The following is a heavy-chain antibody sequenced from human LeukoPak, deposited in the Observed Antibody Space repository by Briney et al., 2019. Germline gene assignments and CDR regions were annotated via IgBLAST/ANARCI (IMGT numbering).Heavy chain of an antibody. CDR2: SGGITGRT. V-gene: IGHV3-23*01. Sequence: PGGSLRLSCAASGFSLRISAMAWLRHTFGNGLASVSSGGITGRTYYAESVKGRFTISRDDSKNTLYLQMNSLRAEDTAVYYCARRSPRWTYYYDYWGQGALVTVSS. CDR1: GFSLRISA. J-gene: IGHJ4*02. CDR3: ARRSPRWTYYYDY. D-gene: IGHD3/OR15-3a*01.